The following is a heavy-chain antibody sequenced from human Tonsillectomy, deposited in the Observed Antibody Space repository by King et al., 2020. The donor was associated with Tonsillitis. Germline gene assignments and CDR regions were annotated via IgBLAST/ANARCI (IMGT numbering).Heavy chain of an antibody. J-gene: IGHJ6*03. CDR3: ARGGGRIAADYYYYYMDV. V-gene: IGHV4-34*01. CDR2: INHSGST. D-gene: IGHD6-6*01. CDR1: GGSFSGYY. Sequence: VQLQQWGAGLLKPSETLSLTCAAYGGSFSGYYWSWIRQPPGKGLEWIGEINHSGSTNYNPSLKSRVTISVDTSKNQFSLKLSSVTAADTAVYYCARGGGRIAADYYYYYMDVWGKGTTVTVSS.